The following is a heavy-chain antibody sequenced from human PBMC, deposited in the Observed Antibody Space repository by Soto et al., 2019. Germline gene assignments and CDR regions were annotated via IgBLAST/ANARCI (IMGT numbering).Heavy chain of an antibody. D-gene: IGHD3-22*01. CDR3: AKNPGYYYDSTGYHFDY. J-gene: IGHJ4*02. Sequence: PSQTLSLTCAISGDSVSTNSATWDWIRQSPSRGLEWLGRTYYRSKWYNDYAVSVKGRITINPDTSKNTLYLQMNSLRAEDTAVYYCAKNPGYYYDSTGYHFDYWGQGTLVTVSS. V-gene: IGHV6-1*01. CDR1: GDSVSTNSAT. CDR2: TYYRSKWYN.